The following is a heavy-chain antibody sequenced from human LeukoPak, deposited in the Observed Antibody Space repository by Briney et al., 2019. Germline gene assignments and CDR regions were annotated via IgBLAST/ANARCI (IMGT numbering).Heavy chain of an antibody. CDR2: ISGSGGST. CDR1: GFTFSSYA. J-gene: IGHJ4*02. Sequence: GGSLRLSCAASGFTFSSYAMSWVRQAPGKGLEWVSAISGSGGSTYNADSVKGRFTTSRDNSKNTLYLQMNSLRAEDTAVYYCAKVIRVGATIFDGLDYWGQGTLVTVSS. V-gene: IGHV3-23*01. CDR3: AKVIRVGATIFDGLDY. D-gene: IGHD1-26*01.